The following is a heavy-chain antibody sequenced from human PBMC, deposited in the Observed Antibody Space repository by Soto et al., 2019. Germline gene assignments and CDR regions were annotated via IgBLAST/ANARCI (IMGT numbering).Heavy chain of an antibody. J-gene: IGHJ4*02. CDR3: AKAYDYGDYECYFDY. V-gene: IGHV3-9*01. Sequence: EVQLVESGGGLVQPGRSLRLSCAASGFTFDDYAMHWVRQAPGKGLEWVSGISWNSGSIGYADSVKGRFTISRDNAKNSLYLQMNSLRAEDTALYYCAKAYDYGDYECYFDYWGQGTLVTVSS. D-gene: IGHD4-17*01. CDR2: ISWNSGSI. CDR1: GFTFDDYA.